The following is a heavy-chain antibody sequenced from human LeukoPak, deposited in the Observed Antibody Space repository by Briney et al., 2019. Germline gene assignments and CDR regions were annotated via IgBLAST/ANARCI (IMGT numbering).Heavy chain of an antibody. J-gene: IGHJ4*02. V-gene: IGHV3-23*01. CDR1: GFTFSSYA. CDR2: IIGSGGRT. CDR3: ASGYSGRHGRFDY. Sequence: PGGSLRLSCAASGFTFSSYAMSWVRQAPGKGLEWVSGIIGSGGRTDYADSVKGRFTISGDNSKNTLYLQMNSLRVEDTAVYYCASGYSGRHGRFDYWGQGTLVTVSS. D-gene: IGHD1-26*01.